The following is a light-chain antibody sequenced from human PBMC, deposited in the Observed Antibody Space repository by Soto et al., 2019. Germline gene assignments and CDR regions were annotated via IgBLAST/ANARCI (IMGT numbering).Light chain of an antibody. Sequence: DIQMTQSPSTLSASVGDRVTITCRASQNINNWLAWYQQKPGKAPKLLIHDASSVESGVPSRFSGSGSGTEFTPTISSLQPDDCATYYCQQHNTYSRTFGQGTKVEIK. CDR2: DAS. V-gene: IGKV1-5*01. CDR3: QQHNTYSRT. J-gene: IGKJ1*01. CDR1: QNINNW.